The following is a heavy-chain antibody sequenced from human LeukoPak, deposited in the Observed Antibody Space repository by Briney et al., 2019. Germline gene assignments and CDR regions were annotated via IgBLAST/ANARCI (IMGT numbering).Heavy chain of an antibody. D-gene: IGHD1-26*01. Sequence: GGSLRLSCAASGFTFSSYGMHWVRQAPGKGLEWVAFIRYDGSNKYYADSVKGRFTISRDNSKNTLYLQMNSLRAEDTAVYYCARDPSYSENLDYWGQGTLVTVSS. CDR3: ARDPSYSENLDY. CDR1: GFTFSSYG. V-gene: IGHV3-30*02. J-gene: IGHJ4*02. CDR2: IRYDGSNK.